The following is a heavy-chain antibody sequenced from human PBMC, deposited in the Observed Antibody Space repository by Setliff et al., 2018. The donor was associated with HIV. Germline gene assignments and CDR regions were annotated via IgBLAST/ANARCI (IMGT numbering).Heavy chain of an antibody. D-gene: IGHD1-26*01. CDR3: ARDQWVGATADYYYYMDV. CDR1: GFTFSAYA. J-gene: IGHJ6*03. CDR2: ISGSSTTI. Sequence: GGSLRLSCAASGFTFSAYAMTWVRQAPGKGLEWVSYISGSSTTIYYADSVKGRFTISRDNAKNSLFLQMNTLRAEDTAVYYCARDQWVGATADYYYYMDVWGKGTTVTVSS. V-gene: IGHV3-48*04.